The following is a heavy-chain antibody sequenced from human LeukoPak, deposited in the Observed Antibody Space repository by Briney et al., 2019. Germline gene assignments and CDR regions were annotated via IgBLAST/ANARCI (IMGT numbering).Heavy chain of an antibody. CDR3: AKNYGFDY. D-gene: IGHD3-10*01. CDR1: GFTFSSYG. CDR2: IRYDGSDK. V-gene: IGHV3-30*02. Sequence: GGSLRLSCAVSGFTFSSYGMHWVRQAPGKGLEWVAFIRYDGSDKYYADSVKGRFTISRDNSKNTLYLQMNSLRVGDTAVYYCAKNYGFDYWGQGTLVTVSS. J-gene: IGHJ4*02.